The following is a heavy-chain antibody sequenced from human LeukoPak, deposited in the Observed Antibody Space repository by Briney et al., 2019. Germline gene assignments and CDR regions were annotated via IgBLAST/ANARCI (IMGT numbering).Heavy chain of an antibody. V-gene: IGHV3-21*05. Sequence: GGSLRLSCAASGFTFSFYNMNWVRQALGKGLEWISYISGSGDHIIYADSVKGRFTISRDNFKNTFYLQMNNLRAEDTAVYFCGRDDADVKNYGIQYWGQGTLVTVSS. J-gene: IGHJ4*02. CDR3: GRDDADVKNYGIQY. CDR2: ISGSGDHI. D-gene: IGHD5-24*01. CDR1: GFTFSFYN.